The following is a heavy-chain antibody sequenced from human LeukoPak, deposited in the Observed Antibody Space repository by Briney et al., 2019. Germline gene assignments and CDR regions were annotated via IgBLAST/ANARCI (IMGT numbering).Heavy chain of an antibody. CDR1: GYTFTSYY. J-gene: IGHJ3*02. V-gene: IGHV1-46*01. CDR2: INPSGGST. Sequence: GASVKVSCKASGYTFTSYYMHWVRQAPGQGLEWMGIINPSGGSTSYAQKFQGRVTMTRDTSTSTVYMELSSLRSEDTAVYYCARYNSLGYCSSTSCPDAFDIWGQGTMVTVSS. CDR3: ARYNSLGYCSSTSCPDAFDI. D-gene: IGHD2-2*01.